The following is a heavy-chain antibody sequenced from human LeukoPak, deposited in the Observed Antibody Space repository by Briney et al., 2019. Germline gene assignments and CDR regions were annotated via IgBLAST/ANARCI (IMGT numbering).Heavy chain of an antibody. J-gene: IGHJ6*03. CDR2: IYHSGRT. Sequence: SETLSLTCTVSGYSISSGYFWVWIRQPPGKGLEWIGSIYHSGRTYYNPSLKSLVTISVDTSKNQFSLKLRSVTAADTAVYYCARTNDYDSSGYYSWDYYYYMDVWGKGTTVTVSS. CDR1: GYSISSGYF. V-gene: IGHV4-38-2*02. CDR3: ARTNDYDSSGYYSWDYYYYMDV. D-gene: IGHD3-22*01.